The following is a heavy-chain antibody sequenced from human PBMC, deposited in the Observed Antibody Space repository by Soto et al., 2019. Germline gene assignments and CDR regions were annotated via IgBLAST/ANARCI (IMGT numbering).Heavy chain of an antibody. CDR3: PRGYSYNRGLYGMDV. Sequence: GSLSLSGRTAGLALNSYVMHWVRQAPGKGLEWVAVVWYDGSNEKYADSVKGRFIISRDSSENTLYLQMTTLRVDDTADYYCPRGYSYNRGLYGMDVWGQGTTVTV. V-gene: IGHV3-33*01. D-gene: IGHD5-18*01. CDR2: VWYDGSNE. J-gene: IGHJ6*02. CDR1: GLALNSYV.